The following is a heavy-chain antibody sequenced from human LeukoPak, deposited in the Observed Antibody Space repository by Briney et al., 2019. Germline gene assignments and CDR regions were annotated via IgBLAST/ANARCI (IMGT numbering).Heavy chain of an antibody. CDR2: INPKSDGT. CDR3: ARGLWFGELGSVSY. Sequence: ASVKVSCKASGYPFTGYYLHWVRQAPGQGLEWMGWINPKSDGTNYAQKFQGRVTMTRDTSINTAYMELSRLRSDDTAVYYCARGLWFGELGSVSYWGQGTLVTVSS. D-gene: IGHD3-10*01. J-gene: IGHJ4*02. V-gene: IGHV1-2*02. CDR1: GYPFTGYY.